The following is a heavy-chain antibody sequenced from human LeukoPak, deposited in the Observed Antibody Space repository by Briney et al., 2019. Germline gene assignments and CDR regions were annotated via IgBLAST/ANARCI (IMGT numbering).Heavy chain of an antibody. J-gene: IGHJ1*01. CDR3: AKSSGSPGGYCSSTSCYTGYFQH. V-gene: IGHV3-23*01. Sequence: GGSLRLSCAASGFTFSSYAMSWVRQAPGKGLEWVSAISGSGGSTYYADSVKGRFTISRDNSKNTLYLQMNSLRAEDTAVYYCAKSSGSPGGYCSSTSCYTGYFQHWGQGTLVTVSS. CDR2: ISGSGGST. D-gene: IGHD2-2*02. CDR1: GFTFSSYA.